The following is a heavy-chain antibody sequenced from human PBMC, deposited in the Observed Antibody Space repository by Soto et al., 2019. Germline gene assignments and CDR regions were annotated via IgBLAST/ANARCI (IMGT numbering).Heavy chain of an antibody. CDR3: ARVPREEGSLLVPAATTHRWFDP. V-gene: IGHV3-11*01. Sequence: GGSLRLSCAASGFTFSDYYMSWIRQAPGKGLEWVSYISSSGSTIYYADSVKGRFTISRDNAKNSLYLQMNSLRAEDTAVYYCARVPREEGSLLVPAATTHRWFDPWGQGTLVTVSS. CDR2: ISSSGSTI. D-gene: IGHD2-2*01. CDR1: GFTFSDYY. J-gene: IGHJ5*02.